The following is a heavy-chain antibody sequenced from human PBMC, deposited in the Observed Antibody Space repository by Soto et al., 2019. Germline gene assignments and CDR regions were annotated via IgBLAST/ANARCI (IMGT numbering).Heavy chain of an antibody. D-gene: IGHD1-20*01. CDR3: AKDPAYDWTDNWFDP. V-gene: IGHV3-23*01. Sequence: LRLSCAASGFTFSSYAMSWVRQAPGKGLEWVSAISGSGGSTYYADYVKGRFTISRDNSKNTLYLQMNSLRAEDTAVYYCAKDPAYDWTDNWFDPWGQGTLVTVSS. CDR1: GFTFSSYA. CDR2: ISGSGGST. J-gene: IGHJ5*02.